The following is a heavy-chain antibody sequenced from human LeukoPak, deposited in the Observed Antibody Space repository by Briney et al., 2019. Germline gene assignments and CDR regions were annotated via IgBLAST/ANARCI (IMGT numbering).Heavy chain of an antibody. V-gene: IGHV3-11*04. Sequence: PGGSLRLSCEASGFSLSTYFLSWIRQASGKGLEWVSYITNSGRSTKHADAVKGRFTISRDNAKQSVYLEMTDLRAEDTAVYYCAREASGYYHVFDSWGRGTLVTVSS. J-gene: IGHJ4*02. CDR2: ITNSGRST. D-gene: IGHD3-3*01. CDR3: AREASGYYHVFDS. CDR1: GFSLSTYF.